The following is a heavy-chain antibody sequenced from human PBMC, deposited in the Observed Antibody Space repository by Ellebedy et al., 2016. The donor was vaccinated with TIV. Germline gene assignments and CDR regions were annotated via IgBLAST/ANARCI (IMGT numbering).Heavy chain of an antibody. CDR2: IAHTGST. Sequence: SETLSLXXAVYGGSFSGYYWTWVRQPPGKGLEWIGEIAHTGSTNCNPSLKSRVTISVDTSKNQFSLKVRSVTAADTAVYYSARRSSDTPEAGIGYWGQGNRVTVSS. J-gene: IGHJ4*02. D-gene: IGHD6-19*01. CDR1: GGSFSGYY. V-gene: IGHV4-34*01. CDR3: ARRSSDTPEAGIGY.